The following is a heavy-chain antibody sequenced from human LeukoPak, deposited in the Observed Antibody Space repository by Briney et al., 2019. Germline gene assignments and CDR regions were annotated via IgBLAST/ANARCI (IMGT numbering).Heavy chain of an antibody. CDR1: GGSFSGYY. V-gene: IGHV4-34*01. CDR3: ARGETGSSHYTRYYFDY. J-gene: IGHJ4*02. CDR2: INHSGST. Sequence: PSETLSLTCAVYGGSFSGYYWSWIRQPPGKGLEWIGEINHSGSTNYNPSLKSRVTISVDTPKNQFSLKLSSVTAADTAVYYCARGETGSSHYTRYYFDYWGQGTLVTVSS. D-gene: IGHD2-15*01.